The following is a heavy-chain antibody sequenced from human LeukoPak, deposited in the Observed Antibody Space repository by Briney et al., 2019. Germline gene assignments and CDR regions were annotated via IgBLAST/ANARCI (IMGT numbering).Heavy chain of an antibody. J-gene: IGHJ3*02. D-gene: IGHD3-3*01. V-gene: IGHV4-59*08. Sequence: PSETLSLTCTVSGGSISSYYWSWIRQPPGKGLEWIGYIYYSGSTNYNPSLKSRVTIPVDTSKNQFSLKLSSVTAADTAVYYCATTYYDFWSGPDAFDIWGQGTMVTVSS. CDR2: IYYSGST. CDR3: ATTYYDFWSGPDAFDI. CDR1: GGSISSYY.